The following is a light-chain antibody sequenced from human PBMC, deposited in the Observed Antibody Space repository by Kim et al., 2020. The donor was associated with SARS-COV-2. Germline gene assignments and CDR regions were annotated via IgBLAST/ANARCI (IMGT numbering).Light chain of an antibody. J-gene: IGKJ3*01. CDR2: DAS. Sequence: ASAGDRVTITCQARQDINKYLNWFQQKPGRAPKLLIYDASNLESGVPSRFSGSGSGTHFTLNISGLQPVDVATYYCQQSDRLPLTFGPGTKVDIK. V-gene: IGKV1-33*01. CDR3: QQSDRLPLT. CDR1: QDINKY.